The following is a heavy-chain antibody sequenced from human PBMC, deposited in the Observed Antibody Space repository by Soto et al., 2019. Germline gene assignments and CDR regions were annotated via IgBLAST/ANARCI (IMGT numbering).Heavy chain of an antibody. CDR3: ARDPPEAVAAEEDY. D-gene: IGHD6-13*01. V-gene: IGHV1-69*01. CDR1: GGTFSSYA. J-gene: IGHJ4*02. Sequence: QVQLVQSGAEVKKPGSSVKVSCKASGGTFSSYAISWVRQAPGQGLEWMGGIIPIFGTANYAQKFQGRVTITAVEAASTAYMELSSLRSEDTAVYYCARDPPEAVAAEEDYWGQGTLVTVSS. CDR2: IIPIFGTA.